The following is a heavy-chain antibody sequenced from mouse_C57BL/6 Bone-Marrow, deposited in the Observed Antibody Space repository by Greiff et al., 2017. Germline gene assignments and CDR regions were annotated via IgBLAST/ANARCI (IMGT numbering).Heavy chain of an antibody. D-gene: IGHD1-1*01. CDR2: INPNNGGT. Sequence: EVQLQQSGPELVKPGASVKIPCKASGYTFTDYNMDWVKQSHGKSLEWIGDINPNNGGTIYNQKFKGKATLTVDKSSSTAYMELRSLTSEDTAVYYCARLLYYYGSSCYFDYWGQGTTLTVSS. CDR1: GYTFTDYN. V-gene: IGHV1-18*01. CDR3: ARLLYYYGSSCYFDY. J-gene: IGHJ2*01.